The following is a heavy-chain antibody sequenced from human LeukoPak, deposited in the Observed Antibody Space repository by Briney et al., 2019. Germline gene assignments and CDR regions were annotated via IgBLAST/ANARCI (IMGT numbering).Heavy chain of an antibody. J-gene: IGHJ4*02. CDR3: ARAGPGYSSSWYFDY. D-gene: IGHD6-13*01. CDR1: GFTFTSYS. Sequence: PGGSLRLSCAASGFTFTSYSMNWVRQAPGKGLEWVSYISIGGTTIYYADSVKGRFTISRDNAKNSLYLQMNSLRDEDTAVYYCARAGPGYSSSWYFDYWGQGTLVTVSS. CDR2: ISIGGTTI. V-gene: IGHV3-48*02.